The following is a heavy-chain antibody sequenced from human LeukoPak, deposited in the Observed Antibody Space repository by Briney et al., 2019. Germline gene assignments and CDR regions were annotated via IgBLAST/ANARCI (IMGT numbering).Heavy chain of an antibody. J-gene: IGHJ4*02. D-gene: IGHD2-15*01. CDR1: GYTFTSYA. V-gene: IGHV1-3*01. CDR2: INAGNGNT. CDR3: ARDGGYCSGGSCYPLNYFDY. Sequence: ASVNVSCKASGYTFTSYAMHWVRQAPGQRLEWMGWINAGNGNTKYSQKFQGRVTITRDTSASTAYMELSSLRSEDTAVYYCARDGGYCSGGSCYPLNYFDYWGQGTLVTVSS.